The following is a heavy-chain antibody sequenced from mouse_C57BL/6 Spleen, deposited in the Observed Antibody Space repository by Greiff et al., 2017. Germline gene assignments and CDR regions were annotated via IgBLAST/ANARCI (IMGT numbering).Heavy chain of an antibody. CDR1: GFNIKDDY. CDR2: IDPENGDT. D-gene: IGHD2-4*01. CDR3: TTSSTMIRRFAY. Sequence: VQLQQSGAELVRPGASVKLSCTASGFNIKDDYMHWVKQRPEQGLEWIGWIDPENGDTEYASKFQGKATITADTSSNTAYLQISSLTSEDTAVYYCTTSSTMIRRFAYWGQGTLVTVSA. V-gene: IGHV14-4*01. J-gene: IGHJ3*01.